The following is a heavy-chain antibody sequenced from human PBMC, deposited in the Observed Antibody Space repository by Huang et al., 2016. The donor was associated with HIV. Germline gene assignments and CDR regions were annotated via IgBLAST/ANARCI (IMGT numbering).Heavy chain of an antibody. CDR3: AKGSMANAFDI. CDR2: IRYDGRNK. V-gene: IGHV3-30*02. J-gene: IGHJ3*02. CDR1: GFTFSSYG. D-gene: IGHD3-10*01. Sequence: QVQLVESGGGVVQPGGSLRLSCAASGFTFSSYGMHWVRQAPGKGLEWVAFIRYDGRNKYYADSVRGRCTISRDKSKNTLYLQMNSLRAEDTAVYYCAKGSMANAFDIWGQGTMVTVSS.